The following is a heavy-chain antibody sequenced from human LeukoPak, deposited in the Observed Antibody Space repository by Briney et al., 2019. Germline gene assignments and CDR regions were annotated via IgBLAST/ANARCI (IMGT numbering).Heavy chain of an antibody. J-gene: IGHJ4*02. CDR1: GFTFSDYY. D-gene: IGHD3-3*01. CDR2: IKQDGSEK. Sequence: GGSLRLSCAASGFTFSDYYMSWIRQAPGKGLEWVANIKQDGSEKYYVDSVKGRFTIPRDNAKNSLYLQMNSLRAEDTAVYYCARERQNKDFWSGGDYWGQGTLVTVSS. CDR3: ARERQNKDFWSGGDY. V-gene: IGHV3-7*01.